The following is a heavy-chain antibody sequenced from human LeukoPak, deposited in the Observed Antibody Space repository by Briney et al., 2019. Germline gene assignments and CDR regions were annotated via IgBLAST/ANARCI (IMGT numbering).Heavy chain of an antibody. CDR2: IYTSGST. CDR3: ARVTVDYDILTGYYSPNYYFDY. Sequence: SETLSLTCTVSGGSISSYYWSWIRQPAGKGLEWIGRIYTSGSTNYNPSLKSRVTMSVDTSKNQFSLKLSSVTAADTAVYYCARVTVDYDILTGYYSPNYYFDYWGRGTLVTVSS. V-gene: IGHV4-4*07. CDR1: GGSISSYY. D-gene: IGHD3-9*01. J-gene: IGHJ4*02.